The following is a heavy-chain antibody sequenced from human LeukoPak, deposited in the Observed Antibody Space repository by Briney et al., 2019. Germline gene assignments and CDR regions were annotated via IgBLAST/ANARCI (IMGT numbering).Heavy chain of an antibody. CDR2: INTNTGNP. CDR1: GYTFTSYA. CDR3: ARDPHYDILTDPYYYYGMDV. J-gene: IGHJ6*02. D-gene: IGHD3-9*01. Sequence: AASVKVSCKASGYTFTSYAMNWVRQAPGQGLEWMGWINTNTGNPTYAQGFTGRLVFSLDTSVSTAYLQISSLKAEDTAVYYCARDPHYDILTDPYYYYGMDVWGQGTTVTVSS. V-gene: IGHV7-4-1*02.